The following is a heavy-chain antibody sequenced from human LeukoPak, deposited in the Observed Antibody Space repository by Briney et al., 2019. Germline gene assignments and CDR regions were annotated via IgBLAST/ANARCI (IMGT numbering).Heavy chain of an antibody. V-gene: IGHV3-23*01. J-gene: IGHJ4*02. CDR3: AKDVSMVREFLVYYFDY. CDR1: GFTFSSYG. CDR2: ISGSGGST. Sequence: PGGSLRLSCAASGFTFSSYGMSWVRQAPGKGLEWVSAISGSGGSTYYADSVKGRFTISRDNSKKTLYLQMNSLRAEDTAVYYCAKDVSMVREFLVYYFDYWGQGTLVTVSS. D-gene: IGHD3-10*01.